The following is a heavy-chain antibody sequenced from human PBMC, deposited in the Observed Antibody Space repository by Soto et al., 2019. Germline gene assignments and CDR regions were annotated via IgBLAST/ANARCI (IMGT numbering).Heavy chain of an antibody. V-gene: IGHV3-33*01. D-gene: IGHD3-16*01. Sequence: PGGSLRLSCAASGFTFSSYGMHWVRQAPGKGLEWVAVIWYDGSNKYYADSVKGRFTISRDNSKRTLFLQMNSLRVDDTAVYYCARDGWGSNWYFDLWGRGTLVTVSS. CDR1: GFTFSSYG. J-gene: IGHJ2*01. CDR3: ARDGWGSNWYFDL. CDR2: IWYDGSNK.